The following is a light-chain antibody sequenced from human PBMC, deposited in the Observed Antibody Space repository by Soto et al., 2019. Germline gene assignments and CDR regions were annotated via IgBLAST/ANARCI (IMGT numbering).Light chain of an antibody. Sequence: DIQMTQSPSTLSASVGDRVTITCRASQSMSSRLAWYQQKPGQAPKILIYDASNWESGVPSRFSGSGSGTAVTLTISSLQPDDFSTYYCQQYNSYSLTLGGWPQVEIK. CDR1: QSMSSR. J-gene: IGKJ4*01. V-gene: IGKV1-5*01. CDR3: QQYNSYSLT. CDR2: DAS.